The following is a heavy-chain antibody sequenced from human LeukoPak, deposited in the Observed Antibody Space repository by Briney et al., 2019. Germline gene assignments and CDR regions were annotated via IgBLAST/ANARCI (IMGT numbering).Heavy chain of an antibody. CDR2: ISAYNGNT. CDR3: ARDIVLMVRDAFDI. J-gene: IGHJ3*02. CDR1: GYTFTSYG. V-gene: IGHV1-18*01. Sequence: ASVKVSCKASGYTFTSYGISWVRQAPGQGLEWMGWISAYNGNTNYAQKLQGRVTMTTDTSTSTACMELRSLRSDDTAVYYCARDIVLMVRDAFDIWGQGTMVTVSS. D-gene: IGHD2-8*01.